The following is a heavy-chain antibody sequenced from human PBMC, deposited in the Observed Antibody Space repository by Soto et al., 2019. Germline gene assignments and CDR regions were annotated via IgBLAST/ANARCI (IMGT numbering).Heavy chain of an antibody. CDR2: INHSGST. J-gene: IGHJ2*01. Sequence: SETLSLTCAVYGGSFSGYYWTWIRQPPGTGLEWIGEINHSGSTNYNPSLKSRVTISVDTSTSTAYMELRSLRSDDTAVYYCARGRSGYSGPWYFDLWGRGTLVTVSS. CDR1: GGSFSGYY. V-gene: IGHV4-34*01. CDR3: ARGRSGYSGPWYFDL. D-gene: IGHD5-12*01.